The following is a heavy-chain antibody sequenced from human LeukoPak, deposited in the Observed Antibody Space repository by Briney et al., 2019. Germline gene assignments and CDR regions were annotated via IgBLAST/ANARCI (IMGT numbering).Heavy chain of an antibody. CDR1: GYTFTDYY. D-gene: IGHD2-2*02. CDR3: ASEGGYCSSTSCYSGY. CDR2: VDPEDGET. J-gene: IGHJ4*02. Sequence: ASVKISCKVSGYTFTDYYMHWVQQAPGKGLEWMGLVDPEDGETIYAEKLQGRVTITADTSTDTAYMELSSLRSEDTAVYYCASEGGYCSSTSCYSGYWDQGTLVTVSS. V-gene: IGHV1-69-2*01.